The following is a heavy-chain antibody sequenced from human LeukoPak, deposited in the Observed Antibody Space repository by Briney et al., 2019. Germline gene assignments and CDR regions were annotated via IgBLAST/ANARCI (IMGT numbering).Heavy chain of an antibody. J-gene: IGHJ6*04. Sequence: GGSLRHSCAASGFIFSSYGMHWVRQAPGKGLEWVAFIRYDGSKKYYADSVKGRFTISRDNAKNSLYLQMNSLRAEDTAVYYCAEPGITMIGGVWGKGTTVTISS. CDR3: AEPGITMIGGV. CDR1: GFIFSSYG. V-gene: IGHV3-30*02. CDR2: IRYDGSKK. D-gene: IGHD3-10*02.